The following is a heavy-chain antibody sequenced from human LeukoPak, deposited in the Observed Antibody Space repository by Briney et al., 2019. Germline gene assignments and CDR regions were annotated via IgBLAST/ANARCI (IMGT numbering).Heavy chain of an antibody. CDR2: IIPIFGTA. CDR1: GGTFSSYA. V-gene: IGHV1-69*13. CDR3: ARVEPRNRGLVDRYYYDSSGYTGHFDY. J-gene: IGHJ4*02. D-gene: IGHD3-22*01. Sequence: SVKVSCKASGGTFSSYAISWVRQAPGQGLEWMGGIIPIFGTANYAQKFQGRVTITADESTSTAYMELSSLRSEDTAVYYCARVEPRNRGLVDRYYYDSSGYTGHFDYWGQGTLVTVSS.